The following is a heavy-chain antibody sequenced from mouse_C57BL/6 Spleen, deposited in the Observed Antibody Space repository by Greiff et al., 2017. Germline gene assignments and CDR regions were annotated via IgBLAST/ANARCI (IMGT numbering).Heavy chain of an antibody. CDR2: IYPGSGST. CDR3: ATPYDYYAMDY. V-gene: IGHV1-55*01. J-gene: IGHJ4*01. CDR1: GYTFTSYW. Sequence: QVQLKESGAELVKPGASVKMSCKASGYTFTSYWITWVKQRPGQGLEWIGDIYPGSGSTNYNEKFKSKATLTVDTSSSTAYMQLSSLTSEDSAVYYCATPYDYYAMDYWGQGTSVTVSS. D-gene: IGHD6-5*01.